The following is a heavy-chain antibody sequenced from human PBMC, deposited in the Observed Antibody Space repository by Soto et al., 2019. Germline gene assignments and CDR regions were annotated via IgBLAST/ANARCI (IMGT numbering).Heavy chain of an antibody. CDR1: GGSIISGAHY. CDR3: ARGHRKPGIPDS. D-gene: IGHD2-2*02. J-gene: IGHJ5*01. CDR2: IYYTGGT. Sequence: QVQLQESGPGLVRPSQTLSLTCTVSGGSIISGAHYWSWIRQHPGKGLEWIGYIYYTGGTYYNPSLKSRVTMSVDTSKNQFSLRLSSVTAADTAVYYCARGHRKPGIPDSWGQGTLVTVSS. V-gene: IGHV4-31*03.